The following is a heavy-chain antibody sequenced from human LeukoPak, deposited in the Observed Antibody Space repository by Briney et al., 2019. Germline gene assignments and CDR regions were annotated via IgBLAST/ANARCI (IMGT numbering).Heavy chain of an antibody. D-gene: IGHD3-22*01. CDR3: ARSDSTYYYDSSGYYYGVDY. V-gene: IGHV3-7*01. CDR2: IKQDGSEK. Sequence: GGSLRLSCVASGFTVRRNVMSWVRQAPGKGLEWVANIKQDGSEKYYVDSVKGRFTISRDNAKNSLYLQMNSLRAEDTAVYYCARSDSTYYYDSSGYYYGVDYWGQGTLVTVSS. J-gene: IGHJ4*02. CDR1: GFTVRRNV.